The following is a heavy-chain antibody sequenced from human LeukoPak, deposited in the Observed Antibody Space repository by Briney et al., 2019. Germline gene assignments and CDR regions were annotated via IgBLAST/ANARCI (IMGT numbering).Heavy chain of an antibody. CDR2: IRYDGSNK. CDR1: GFTFSSYA. J-gene: IGHJ4*02. CDR3: AKVPFYGSGSYFDY. V-gene: IGHV3-30*02. D-gene: IGHD3-10*01. Sequence: GGSLRLSCAASGFTFSSYAMHWVRQAPGKGLEWVAFIRYDGSNKYYADSVKGRFTISRENSKNTLYLQMNSLRAEDTAVYYCAKVPFYGSGSYFDYWGQGTLVTVSS.